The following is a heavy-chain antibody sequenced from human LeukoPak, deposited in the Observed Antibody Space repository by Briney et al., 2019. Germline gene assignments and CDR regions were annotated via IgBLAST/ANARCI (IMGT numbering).Heavy chain of an antibody. Sequence: GGSLRLSCAASGFTFSSYAMSWVRQAPGKGLEWVSSISSSSSYIYYADSVKGRFTISRDNAKNSLYLQMNSLRAEDTAVYFCARHSDTPNYPDSDAFDLWGQGTMVTVSS. CDR2: ISSSSSYI. D-gene: IGHD2-15*01. CDR1: GFTFSSYA. V-gene: IGHV3-21*01. CDR3: ARHSDTPNYPDSDAFDL. J-gene: IGHJ3*01.